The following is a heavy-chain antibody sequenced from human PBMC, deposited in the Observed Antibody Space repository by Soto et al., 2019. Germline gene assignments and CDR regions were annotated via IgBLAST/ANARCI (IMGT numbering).Heavy chain of an antibody. D-gene: IGHD3-3*01. CDR3: VTFWSGYSDYFDY. CDR1: GYTFTSYD. J-gene: IGHJ4*02. V-gene: IGHV1-8*01. Sequence: QVQLVQSGAEVKKPGASVKVSCKASGYTFTSYDINWVRQATGQGLEWMGWMNPNSGNTGYAQKFQGRVSMTRNTSRSTAYMEVSSLRSEDTAVYYCVTFWSGYSDYFDYWGQGTLVTVSS. CDR2: MNPNSGNT.